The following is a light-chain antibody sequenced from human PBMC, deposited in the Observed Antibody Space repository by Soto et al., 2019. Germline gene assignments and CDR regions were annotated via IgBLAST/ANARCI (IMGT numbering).Light chain of an antibody. CDR3: QQYGSAPWT. V-gene: IGKV3-20*01. CDR1: QSVTSRW. CDR2: DAS. J-gene: IGKJ1*01. Sequence: EIVLTQSPGTLSLSPGERATLSCRASQSVTSRWLAWFQQKPGQAPRLLIYDASSRAAGIPDRFSGRGSGTDFTLTISRLEPEDFAEYYCQQYGSAPWTFGQGTKVEIK.